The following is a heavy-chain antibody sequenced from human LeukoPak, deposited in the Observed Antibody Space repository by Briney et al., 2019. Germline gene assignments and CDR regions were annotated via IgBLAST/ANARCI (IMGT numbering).Heavy chain of an antibody. CDR3: AKDGYYYDSRHAFDI. CDR2: IRYDGSNK. J-gene: IGHJ3*02. D-gene: IGHD3-22*01. CDR1: GFTFSSYG. V-gene: IGHV3-30*02. Sequence: PGGSLRLSCAASGFTFSSYGMHWVRQAPGKGLEWVAFIRYDGSNKYYADSVKGRFTISRDNSKNTLYLQMNSLRAEDTAVYYCAKDGYYYDSRHAFDIWGQGTMVTVSS.